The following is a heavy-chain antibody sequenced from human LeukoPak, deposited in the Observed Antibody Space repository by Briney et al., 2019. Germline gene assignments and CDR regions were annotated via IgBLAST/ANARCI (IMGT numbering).Heavy chain of an antibody. D-gene: IGHD5-12*01. J-gene: IGHJ5*02. CDR3: ARDSGHNWFDP. V-gene: IGHV1-2*02. CDR1: GYTFTGYY. CDR2: INPNSGGT. Sequence: ASVKVSCKASGYTFTGYYMHWVRQAPGQGLEWMGWINPNSGGTNYAQKFRGRVTMTRDTSISTAYMELSRLRPDDTAVYYCARDSGHNWFDPWGQGTLVTVSS.